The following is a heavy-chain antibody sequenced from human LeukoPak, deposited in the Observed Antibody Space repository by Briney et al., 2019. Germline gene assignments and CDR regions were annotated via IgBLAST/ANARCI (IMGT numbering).Heavy chain of an antibody. V-gene: IGHV4-61*02. CDR2: IYTTGST. J-gene: IGHJ4*02. Sequence: SETLSLTCTVSGGSISSGSYYWSWIRQPAGKGQEWIARIYTTGSTNYNPSLKSRVTISVETSKNQFSLKLSSVTAADTAVYYCARDGAYYYDREHYWGQGTLVTVSS. CDR1: GGSISSGSYY. CDR3: ARDGAYYYDREHY. D-gene: IGHD3-22*01.